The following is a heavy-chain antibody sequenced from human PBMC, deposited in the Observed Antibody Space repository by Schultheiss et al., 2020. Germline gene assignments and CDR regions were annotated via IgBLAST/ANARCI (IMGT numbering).Heavy chain of an antibody. Sequence: SESLSLTCTVSGGSISSGGYYWSWIRQHPGKGLEWIGEIYHSGSTYYNPSLKSLVTISVDTSKNQFSLKLSSVTAADTAVYYCARAKGGFDPWGQGTLVTVSS. CDR1: GGSISSGGYY. J-gene: IGHJ5*02. D-gene: IGHD4/OR15-4a*01. CDR3: ARAKGGFDP. CDR2: IYHSGST. V-gene: IGHV4-31*01.